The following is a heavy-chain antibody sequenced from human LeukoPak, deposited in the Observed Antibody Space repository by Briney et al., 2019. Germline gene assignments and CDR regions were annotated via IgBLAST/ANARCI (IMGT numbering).Heavy chain of an antibody. Sequence: GASVKVSCKASGYIFTDYYMHWVRQAPGQELGWMGRINPNSGGTNYAQKFQGRVTMTRDTSISTAYTELSSLRSEDTAVYYCARCRSHYNWTARGYYYYGMDVWGQGTTVTVSS. CDR2: INPNSGGT. V-gene: IGHV1/OR15-1*01. CDR3: ARCRSHYNWTARGYYYYGMDV. CDR1: GYIFTDYY. D-gene: IGHD1-20*01. J-gene: IGHJ6*02.